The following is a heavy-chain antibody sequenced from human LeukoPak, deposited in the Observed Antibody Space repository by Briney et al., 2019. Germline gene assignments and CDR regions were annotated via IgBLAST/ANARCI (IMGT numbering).Heavy chain of an antibody. V-gene: IGHV4-38-2*02. Sequence: SETLSLTCTVSGYSISSGYYWGWIRQPPGKGLEWIGSIYPSGSTYYNPSLKSRVTISVDTSNNQFSLKLSSVTAADTAVYYCATTTIRLGYWGQGTLVTVSS. CDR2: IYPSGST. CDR1: GYSISSGYY. D-gene: IGHD1-26*01. J-gene: IGHJ4*02. CDR3: ATTTIRLGY.